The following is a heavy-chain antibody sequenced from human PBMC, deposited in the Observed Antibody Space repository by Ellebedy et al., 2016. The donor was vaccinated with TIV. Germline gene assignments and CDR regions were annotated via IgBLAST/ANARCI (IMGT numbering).Heavy chain of an antibody. V-gene: IGHV3-21*03. J-gene: IGHJ6*02. CDR3: ARGHYYGMDV. CDR2: ISSGSSNI. CDR1: GLTFKTSI. Sequence: GGSLRLXXTASGLTFKTSIINRVRQAPGKGPEWVSSISSGSSNIYYADSVKGRFSISRDNAKNSVYLQMNSLRADDTALYYCARGHYYGMDVWGQGTTVTVSS.